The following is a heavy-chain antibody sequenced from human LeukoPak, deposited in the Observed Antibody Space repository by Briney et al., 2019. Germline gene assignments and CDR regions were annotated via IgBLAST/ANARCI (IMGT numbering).Heavy chain of an antibody. Sequence: GGSLRLSCTASGFTFSDHYMSWVRQAPGKGLEWVANIKQDGSEKYYVDSVKGRFTISRDNAKNSLYLQMNSLRAEDTAVYYCARDPEDIVVVVAATRQLAPWGQGTLVTVSS. J-gene: IGHJ5*02. D-gene: IGHD2-15*01. V-gene: IGHV3-7*01. CDR1: GFTFSDHY. CDR3: ARDPEDIVVVVAATRQLAP. CDR2: IKQDGSEK.